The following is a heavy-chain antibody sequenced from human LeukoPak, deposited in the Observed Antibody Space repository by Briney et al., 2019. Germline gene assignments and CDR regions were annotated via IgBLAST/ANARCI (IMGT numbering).Heavy chain of an antibody. D-gene: IGHD3-22*01. J-gene: IGHJ4*02. V-gene: IGHV5-51*01. CDR3: ARPKPDYYDSSGPSDY. Sequence: GESLKISCKGSGYSFTRYWIGWVRQMPGKGLEWMGSIYPGDSDIRYSPSFQGQVTISADKSISTAYLQWSSLKASDTAMYYCARPKPDYYDSSGPSDYWGQGTLVTVSS. CDR2: IYPGDSDI. CDR1: GYSFTRYW.